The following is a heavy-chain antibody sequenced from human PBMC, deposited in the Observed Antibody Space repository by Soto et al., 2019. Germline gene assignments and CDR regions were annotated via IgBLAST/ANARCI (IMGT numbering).Heavy chain of an antibody. J-gene: IGHJ4*02. CDR1: GFIFSNAW. CDR2: IKSKTDGGTT. Sequence: GGSLRLSCAASGFIFSNAWVNWVRQAPGKGLEWVGRIKSKTDGGTTDFAAPVKGRFTISRDDSKSTLYLQMNSLKTEDTAVYYCTTVARITIFGVLFHYFDYWGQGSLVTVSS. CDR3: TTVARITIFGVLFHYFDY. D-gene: IGHD3-3*01. V-gene: IGHV3-15*01.